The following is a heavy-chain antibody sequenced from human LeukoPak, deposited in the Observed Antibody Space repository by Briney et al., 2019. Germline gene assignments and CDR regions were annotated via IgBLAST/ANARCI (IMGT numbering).Heavy chain of an antibody. CDR2: INPSGGTT. CDR3: ARDPGPLYYYDISGSDVCDI. D-gene: IGHD3-22*01. Sequence: ASVKGSCKASGYTFTRYFIHWVRQAPGQGLEWMGIINPSGGTTTYAQKFQGRVTMTSDMSTSTVYMELSGLRSEDTAVYYCARDPGPLYYYDISGSDVCDIWGQGTMVTVSS. CDR1: GYTFTRYF. J-gene: IGHJ3*02. V-gene: IGHV1-46*01.